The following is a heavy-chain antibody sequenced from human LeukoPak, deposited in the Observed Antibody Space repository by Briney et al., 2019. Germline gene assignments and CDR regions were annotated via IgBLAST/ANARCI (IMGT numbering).Heavy chain of an antibody. CDR2: IIPIFGTA. V-gene: IGHV1-69*13. D-gene: IGHD3-22*01. CDR3: ARAPYDSSGYYLTPPHFDY. J-gene: IGHJ4*02. CDR1: GGTFSSYA. Sequence: SVNVSCKASGGTFSSYAISWVRQAPGQGLEWMGGIIPIFGTANYPQKFQGRVTITADESTSTAYMELSSLRSEDTAVYHCARAPYDSSGYYLTPPHFDYWGQGTLVTVSS.